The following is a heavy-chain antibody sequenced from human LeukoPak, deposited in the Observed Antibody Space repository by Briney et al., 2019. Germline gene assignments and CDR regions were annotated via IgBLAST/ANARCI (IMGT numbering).Heavy chain of an antibody. CDR2: VNTDNTKS. J-gene: IGHJ4*02. Sequence: ASVKVSCKTSGHIFTTHYIHWMRQAPEQRLEWLGRVNTDNTKSEYSQKFQGRVIITRDTSASTAYMEMSGLRSEDTAMYYCAMSVEMAAIPSFDYWGQGTLVTVSS. CDR3: AMSVEMAAIPSFDY. D-gene: IGHD5-24*01. CDR1: GHIFTTHY. V-gene: IGHV1-3*04.